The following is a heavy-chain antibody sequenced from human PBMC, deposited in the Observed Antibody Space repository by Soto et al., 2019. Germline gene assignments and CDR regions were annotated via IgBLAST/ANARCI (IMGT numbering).Heavy chain of an antibody. CDR1: GYVFTSYY. CDR2: INPSGGST. V-gene: IGHV1-46*01. D-gene: IGHD3-10*01. CDR3: ARVSGARGPFDT. Sequence: QVQLVQSGTEVKRPGASVKVSCKASGYVFTSYYMHWVRQAPGQGLEWRGVINPSGGSTAYAQKFQGRVTITRDTFTSTVYMELSCLRSEDTAVYYCARVSGARGPFDTWGQGTMVTVSS. J-gene: IGHJ3*02.